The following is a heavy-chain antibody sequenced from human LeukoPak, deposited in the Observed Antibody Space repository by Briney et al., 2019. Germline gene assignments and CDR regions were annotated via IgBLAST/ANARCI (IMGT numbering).Heavy chain of an antibody. CDR3: ARVLLVRPGIDSFDL. Sequence: GGSLRHSCGASGFRLGSYSMDWVRQAPGKGLEWVSHINSGSYTIYYADSVKGRFTISRDNAGNSLYLQMNGLRDEDTAVYYCARVLLVRPGIDSFDLWGQGTMVTVSS. J-gene: IGHJ3*01. D-gene: IGHD1-1*01. V-gene: IGHV3-48*02. CDR2: INSGSYTI. CDR1: GFRLGSYS.